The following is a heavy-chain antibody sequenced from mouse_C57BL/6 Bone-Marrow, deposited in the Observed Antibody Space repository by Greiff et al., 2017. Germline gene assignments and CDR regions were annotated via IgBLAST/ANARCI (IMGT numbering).Heavy chain of an antibody. CDR2: IDPETGGT. CDR1: GYTFTDYE. Sequence: QVQLQQSGAELVRPGASVTLSCKASGYTFTDYEMHWVKQTPVHGLEWIGAIDPETGGTAYNQKFKGKAILTADKSSSTAYMELRSLTSEDSAVYYCTRSGYSNFDYGGQGTTLTVSS. J-gene: IGHJ2*01. D-gene: IGHD2-5*01. CDR3: TRSGYSNFDY. V-gene: IGHV1-15*01.